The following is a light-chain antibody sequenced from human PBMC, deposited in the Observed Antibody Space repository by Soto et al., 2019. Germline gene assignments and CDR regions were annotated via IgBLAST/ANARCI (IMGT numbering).Light chain of an antibody. J-gene: IGKJ3*01. CDR1: QNINTY. Sequence: DIQMTQSLSSLAASLGDRVNITSRASQNINTYLNWYQETPGKATKLMIYDASSLHSGVPSRFSGSGSGTDFTLTISSLQPDDFATYDCQQSFSTPPITFGPGTKVDIK. V-gene: IGKV1-39*01. CDR3: QQSFSTPPIT. CDR2: DAS.